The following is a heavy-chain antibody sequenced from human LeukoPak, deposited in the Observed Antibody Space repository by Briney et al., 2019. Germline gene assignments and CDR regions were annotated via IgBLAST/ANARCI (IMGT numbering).Heavy chain of an antibody. Sequence: GGSLRLSCAASGFTFSSYAMSWVRQAPGEGLEWVSGISWNSGSIGYADSVKGRFTISRDNAKNSLYLQMNSLRAEDTALYYCGGYYYGMDVWGQGTTVTVSS. V-gene: IGHV3-9*01. CDR2: ISWNSGSI. CDR3: GGYYYGMDV. J-gene: IGHJ6*02. CDR1: GFTFSSYA.